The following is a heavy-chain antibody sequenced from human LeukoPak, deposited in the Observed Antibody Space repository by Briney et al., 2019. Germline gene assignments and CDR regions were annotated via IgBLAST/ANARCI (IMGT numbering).Heavy chain of an antibody. CDR2: IIPIFGTA. D-gene: IGHD6-19*01. V-gene: IGHV1-69*13. CDR1: GGTFSSYA. CDR3: ARVPGIAVAGTTNWFDP. Sequence: SVKISCKASGGTFSSYAISWVRQAPGQGLEWMGGIIPIFGTANYAQKFRGRVTITADESTSTAYMELSSLRSEDTAVYYCARVPGIAVAGTTNWFDPWGQGTLVTVSS. J-gene: IGHJ5*02.